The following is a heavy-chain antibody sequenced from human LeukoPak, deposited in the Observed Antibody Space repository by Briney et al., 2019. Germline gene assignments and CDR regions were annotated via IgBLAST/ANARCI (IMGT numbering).Heavy chain of an antibody. J-gene: IGHJ6*02. Sequence: GSLRLSCAASGFTFSSYGMHWVRQAPGKGLEWVAVISYDGSNKYYADSVKGRFTISRDNSKNTLYLQMNSLRAEDTAVYYCAKEGPDYYDSSYGMDVWGQGTTVTVSS. D-gene: IGHD3-22*01. CDR3: AKEGPDYYDSSYGMDV. V-gene: IGHV3-30*18. CDR2: ISYDGSNK. CDR1: GFTFSSYG.